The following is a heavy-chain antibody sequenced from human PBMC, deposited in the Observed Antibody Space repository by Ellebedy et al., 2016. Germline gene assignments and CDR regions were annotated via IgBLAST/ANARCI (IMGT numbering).Heavy chain of an antibody. J-gene: IGHJ2*01. V-gene: IGHV3-23*01. CDR1: GFTFKTYA. CDR2: LSGSGPKT. D-gene: IGHD2-21*01. CDR3: AKHETDGDYYFDL. Sequence: GGSLRLSXAASGFTFKTYAMSWVRQAPGEGLEWVLTLSGSGPKTYYADSVQGRFTISRDNSKSTLYLQMNSLRAEDTAVYYCAKHETDGDYYFDLWGRGTLVTVSS.